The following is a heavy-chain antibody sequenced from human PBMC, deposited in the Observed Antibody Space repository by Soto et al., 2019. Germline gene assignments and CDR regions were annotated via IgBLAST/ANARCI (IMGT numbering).Heavy chain of an antibody. V-gene: IGHV4-4*02. Sequence: SETLSLTCAVSGVSISSGNWWTWVRQSPQRGLEYIGEIFHDGTANYYPSFERRVAISVDTSKNQFSLKLTSVTAADTAIYFCARLVYDTRLNYMYSDFWGQGTLVTVSS. J-gene: IGHJ4*02. CDR1: GVSISSGNW. D-gene: IGHD3-10*01. CDR2: IFHDGTA. CDR3: ARLVYDTRLNYMYSDF.